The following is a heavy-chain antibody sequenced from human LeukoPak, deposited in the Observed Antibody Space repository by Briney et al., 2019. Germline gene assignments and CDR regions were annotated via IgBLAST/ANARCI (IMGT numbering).Heavy chain of an antibody. CDR1: GGSFSGYY. CDR3: ARVDLATVVFDY. Sequence: PSETLSLTCAVYGGSFSGYYWSWIRQPPGKGLEWIGEINHSGSTNYNPSLKSRVTISVGTSKNQFSLKLSSVTAADTAVYYCARVDLATVVFDYWGQGTLVTVSS. J-gene: IGHJ4*02. CDR2: INHSGST. V-gene: IGHV4-34*01. D-gene: IGHD4-23*01.